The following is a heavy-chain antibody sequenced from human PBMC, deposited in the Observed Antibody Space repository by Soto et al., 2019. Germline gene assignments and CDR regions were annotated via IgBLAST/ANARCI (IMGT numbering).Heavy chain of an antibody. J-gene: IGHJ4*02. CDR2: ISSSSYI. D-gene: IGHD2-15*01. CDR3: AREMLGYCSGGSCRHFDY. Sequence: GGSLRLSCAASGFTFSSYSMNWVRQAPGKGLEWVSSISSSSYIYYADSVKGRFTISRDNAKNSLYLQMNSLRAEDTAVYYCAREMLGYCSGGSCRHFDYWGQGTLVTVSS. V-gene: IGHV3-21*01. CDR1: GFTFSSYS.